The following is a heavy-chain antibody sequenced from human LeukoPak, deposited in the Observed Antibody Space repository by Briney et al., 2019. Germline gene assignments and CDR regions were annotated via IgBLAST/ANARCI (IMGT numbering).Heavy chain of an antibody. Sequence: PSETLSLTCTVSGGSISSGGYYWSWIRQPPGKGLEWIGSIYYSGSTYYNPSLKSRVTISVDTSKNQFSLKLSSVTAADTAVYYCAREGWLPKIDGFDIWGQGTMVTVSS. J-gene: IGHJ3*02. D-gene: IGHD3-22*01. CDR2: IYYSGST. CDR1: GGSISSGGYY. V-gene: IGHV4-39*07. CDR3: AREGWLPKIDGFDI.